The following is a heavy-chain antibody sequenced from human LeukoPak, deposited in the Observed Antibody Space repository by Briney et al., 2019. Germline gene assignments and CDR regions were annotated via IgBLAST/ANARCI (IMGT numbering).Heavy chain of an antibody. Sequence: SETLSLTCTISGDSISYGSYYWSWIRQPAGKRLEWIGRIYTGGNTNYNPSLKSRVTISVDTSKNQFSLELSSVTAADTAVYYCARDVPIFGVVSYYYYMDVWGQGTTVTVS. CDR2: IYTGGNT. J-gene: IGHJ6*03. D-gene: IGHD3-3*01. V-gene: IGHV4-61*02. CDR3: ARDVPIFGVVSYYYYMDV. CDR1: GDSISYGSYY.